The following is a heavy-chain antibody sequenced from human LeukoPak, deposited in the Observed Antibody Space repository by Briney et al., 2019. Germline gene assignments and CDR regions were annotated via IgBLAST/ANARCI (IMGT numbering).Heavy chain of an antibody. J-gene: IGHJ4*02. V-gene: IGHV4-59*01. CDR2: IYYSGST. Sequence: TSSETLSLTCTVSGGSISSYYWSWIRQPPGKGLEWIGYIYYSGSTNYNPSLKSRVTISVDTSKNQFSLKLSSVTAADTAVYYCARARSYYGDYEIDYWGQGTLVTVSS. D-gene: IGHD4-17*01. CDR1: GGSISSYY. CDR3: ARARSYYGDYEIDY.